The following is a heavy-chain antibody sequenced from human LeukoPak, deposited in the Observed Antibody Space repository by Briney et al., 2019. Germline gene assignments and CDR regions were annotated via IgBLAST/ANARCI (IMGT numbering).Heavy chain of an antibody. V-gene: IGHV3-7*01. CDR3: ASERPSSSWYDF. D-gene: IGHD6-13*01. Sequence: GGSLRLSCAASGFTFSSYSMTWVRQAPGKGLEWVANIKGDGSEKYYVHSVKGRFTISRDNAKDSLYLQVDSLRAEDTALYYCASERPSSSWYDFWGQGTLVTVSS. CDR1: GFTFSSYS. J-gene: IGHJ5*01. CDR2: IKGDGSEK.